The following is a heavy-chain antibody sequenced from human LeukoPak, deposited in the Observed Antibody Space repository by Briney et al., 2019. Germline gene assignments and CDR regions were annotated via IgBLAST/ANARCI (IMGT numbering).Heavy chain of an antibody. V-gene: IGHV3-66*01. CDR3: ARDREMATGDAFDI. Sequence: GGSLRLTCAASGFTVSSNYMSWVRQAPGKGLEWVSVIYSGGTTYYADSVKGRFIISRDNSKNTLYLQMNSLRAEDTVVYYCARDREMATGDAFDIWGQGTMVTVSS. D-gene: IGHD5-24*01. J-gene: IGHJ3*02. CDR1: GFTVSSNY. CDR2: IYSGGTT.